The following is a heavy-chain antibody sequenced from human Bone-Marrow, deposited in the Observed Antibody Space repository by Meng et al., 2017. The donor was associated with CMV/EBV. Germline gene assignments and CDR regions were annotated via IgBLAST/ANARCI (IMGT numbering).Heavy chain of an antibody. V-gene: IGHV4-39*01. CDR1: GGSISSSSYY. CDR2: IYYSGST. D-gene: IGHD3-3*01. J-gene: IGHJ6*02. CDR3: ARHGITIFGVGYYYGMDV. Sequence: SETLSLTCTVSGGSISSSSYYWGWIRQPPGKGLEWIGSIYYSGSTYYNPSLKSRVTISVDTSKNQFSLKLSSVTAADTAVYYRARHGITIFGVGYYYGMDVWGQGTTVTVSS.